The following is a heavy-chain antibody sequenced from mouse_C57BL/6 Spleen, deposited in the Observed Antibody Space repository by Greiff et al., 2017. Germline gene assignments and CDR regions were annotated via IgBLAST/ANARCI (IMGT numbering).Heavy chain of an antibody. CDR3: TRGDYDEGWAFAMDY. Sequence: EVQLVESGEGLVKPGGSLKLSCAASGFTFSSYAMSWVRQTPEKRLEWVAYISSGGDYIYYADTVKGRFTISRDNARNTLYLQMSSLKSEDTAMYYCTRGDYDEGWAFAMDYWGQGTSVTVSS. CDR2: ISSGGDYI. J-gene: IGHJ4*01. CDR1: GFTFSSYA. D-gene: IGHD2-4*01. V-gene: IGHV5-9-1*02.